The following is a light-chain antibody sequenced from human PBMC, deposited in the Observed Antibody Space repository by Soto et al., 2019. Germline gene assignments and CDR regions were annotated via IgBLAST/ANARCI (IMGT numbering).Light chain of an antibody. V-gene: IGKV3-20*01. CDR2: GAS. Sequence: EIVLTQSPGTLSLSPGERATLSCRASQSVSSSYLAWYQQKPGQAPRLLIYGASSRATAIPDRFSGSGSGTDSTLTISRLEPEDFAVYYCQQYGSSPHFGQGTRLEIK. J-gene: IGKJ5*01. CDR3: QQYGSSPH. CDR1: QSVSSSY.